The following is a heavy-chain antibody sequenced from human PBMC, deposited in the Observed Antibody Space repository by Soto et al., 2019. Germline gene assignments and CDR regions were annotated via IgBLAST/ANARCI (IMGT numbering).Heavy chain of an antibody. D-gene: IGHD3-22*01. CDR2: IYPGDSDT. V-gene: IGHV5-51*01. Sequence: GESLKISCKGSGYIFTNYWIGWVRQMPGKGLEWMGIIYPGDSDTKYSPSFQGQVTISADKSISTAYLQWSGLEASDTAMYYCASLSYYDSYSGFDYWGQGTLVTVSS. CDR1: GYIFTNYW. CDR3: ASLSYYDSYSGFDY. J-gene: IGHJ4*02.